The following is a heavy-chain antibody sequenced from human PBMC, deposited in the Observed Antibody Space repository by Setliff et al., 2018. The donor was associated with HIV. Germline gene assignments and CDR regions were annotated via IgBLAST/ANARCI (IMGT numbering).Heavy chain of an antibody. D-gene: IGHD2-8*01. V-gene: IGHV3-7*03. J-gene: IGHJ5*01. Sequence: ETLSLTCTVSGGSISNYYWSWIRQPPGKGLEWIANINPDGNKKYHAGSVWGRFTISRDNAKNSLYLQMSSLRVEDTAVYYCARPLLRTNTVYGILGNWFDSWGRGTLVTVSS. CDR3: ARPLLRTNTVYGILGNWFDS. CDR2: INPDGNKK. CDR1: GGSISNYY.